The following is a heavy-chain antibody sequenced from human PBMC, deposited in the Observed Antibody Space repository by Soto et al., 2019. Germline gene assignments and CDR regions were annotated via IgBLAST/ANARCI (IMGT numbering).Heavy chain of an antibody. Sequence: QLQLQESGPGLVKPSETLSLTCTVSGGSISSSSYYWGWIRQPPGKGLEWIGSIYYSGSTYYNPSLKSRVTISVDTSKNQFSLKLSSVTAADTAVYYCARGFGGYCSGGSCYPDAFDIWGQGTMVTVSS. D-gene: IGHD2-15*01. CDR2: IYYSGST. CDR1: GGSISSSSYY. V-gene: IGHV4-39*01. J-gene: IGHJ3*02. CDR3: ARGFGGYCSGGSCYPDAFDI.